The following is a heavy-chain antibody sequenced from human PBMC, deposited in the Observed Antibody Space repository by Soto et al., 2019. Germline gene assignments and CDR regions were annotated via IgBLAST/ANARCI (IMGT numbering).Heavy chain of an antibody. CDR1: GGTFSSYA. J-gene: IGHJ6*04. CDR3: ASPWGSRPPDQLSFYYYYGMDV. CDR2: IIPIFGTA. Sequence: QVQLVQSGAEVKKPGSSVKVSCKASGGTFSSYAISWVRQAPGQGLEWMGGIIPIFGTANYAQKCQGRVTITADESTSTAYMELSSLRSEDTAVYYCASPWGSRPPDQLSFYYYYGMDVWGKGTTVTVSS. V-gene: IGHV1-69*01. D-gene: IGHD2-2*01.